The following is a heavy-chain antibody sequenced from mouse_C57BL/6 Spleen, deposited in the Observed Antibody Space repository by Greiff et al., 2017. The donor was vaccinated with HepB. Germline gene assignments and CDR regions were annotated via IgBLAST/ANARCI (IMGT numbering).Heavy chain of an antibody. Sequence: VQLQQSGAELVRPGASVKLSCTASGFNIKDYYMHWVKQRPEQGLEWIGRIDPEDGDTEYAPKFQGKATMTADTSSNTAYLQLSSLTSEDTVVYYCTTWGLLPPWFAYWGQGTLVTVSA. CDR3: TTWGLLPPWFAY. J-gene: IGHJ3*01. V-gene: IGHV14-1*01. CDR2: IDPEDGDT. CDR1: GFNIKDYY. D-gene: IGHD2-1*01.